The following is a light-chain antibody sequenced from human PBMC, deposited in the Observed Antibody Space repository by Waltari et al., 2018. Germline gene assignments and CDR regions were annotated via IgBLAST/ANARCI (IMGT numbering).Light chain of an antibody. CDR1: QSVSSY. J-gene: IGKJ5*01. CDR2: DAS. CDR3: QQRSKWPPSIT. Sequence: EIVLTQSPATLSLSPGERATLSCRASQSVSSYLAWYPQKPGQAPRLLIHDASNRATGIPARFSGSGSGTDFTLSISSLEPEDFAVYYCQQRSKWPPSITFGQGTRLEIK. V-gene: IGKV3-11*01.